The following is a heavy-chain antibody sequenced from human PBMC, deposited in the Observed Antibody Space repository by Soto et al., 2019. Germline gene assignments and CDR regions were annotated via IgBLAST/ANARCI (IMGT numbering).Heavy chain of an antibody. V-gene: IGHV1-18*01. CDR3: ARDLGPTMIVVVSPDYYGMDV. J-gene: IGHJ6*02. Sequence: QVQLVQSGAEVKKPGASVKVSCKASGYTFTSYGISWVRQAPGHGLEWMGWISAYNGNTNYAQKLQGRVTMTTDTSTSTAYMELRSLRSDDKAVYYCARDLGPTMIVVVSPDYYGMDVWGQGTTVTVSS. D-gene: IGHD3-22*01. CDR1: GYTFTSYG. CDR2: ISAYNGNT.